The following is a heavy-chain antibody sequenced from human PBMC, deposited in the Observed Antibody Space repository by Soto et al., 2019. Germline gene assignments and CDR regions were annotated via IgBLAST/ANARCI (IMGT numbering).Heavy chain of an antibody. Sequence: QLQLQESGPGLVKPSETLSLTCTVSGGSVSSSDSYWGWIRQPPGKGLEWIGSINHSGNTYYSTSLKSRVTISADTSKNQVSLKVHSVTATDTAVYYCARIGLGTTGTTFWGQGTLVVVSS. CDR2: INHSGNT. D-gene: IGHD1-1*01. CDR3: ARIGLGTTGTTF. J-gene: IGHJ4*02. CDR1: GGSVSSSDSY. V-gene: IGHV4-39*01.